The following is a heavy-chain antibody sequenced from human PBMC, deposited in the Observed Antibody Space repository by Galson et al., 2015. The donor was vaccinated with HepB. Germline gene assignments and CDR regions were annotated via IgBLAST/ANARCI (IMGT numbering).Heavy chain of an antibody. D-gene: IGHD3-9*01. Sequence: SLRLSCAASGFTFSSYGMHWVRQAPGKGREWVAVISYDGSNKYYADSVKGRFTISRDNSKNTLYLQMNSLRAEDTAVYYCAKEGTGPYYDILTGFYYFDYWGQGTLVTVSS. V-gene: IGHV3-30*18. CDR1: GFTFSSYG. CDR2: ISYDGSNK. J-gene: IGHJ4*02. CDR3: AKEGTGPYYDILTGFYYFDY.